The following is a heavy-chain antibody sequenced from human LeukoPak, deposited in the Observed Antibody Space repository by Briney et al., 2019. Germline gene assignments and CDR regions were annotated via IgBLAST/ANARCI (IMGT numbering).Heavy chain of an antibody. D-gene: IGHD3-10*01. CDR1: GGSFSGYY. J-gene: IGHJ4*02. Sequence: SETLSLTCAVYGGSFSGYYWSWIRQPPGKGLEWIGRIYTSGNTNYNPSLKSRVTISVDTSKNHFSLKLNSVTAADTAVYYCARHQVYGSGSLYYFDYWGQGTLVTVSS. CDR3: ARHQVYGSGSLYYFDY. V-gene: IGHV4-59*10. CDR2: IYTSGNT.